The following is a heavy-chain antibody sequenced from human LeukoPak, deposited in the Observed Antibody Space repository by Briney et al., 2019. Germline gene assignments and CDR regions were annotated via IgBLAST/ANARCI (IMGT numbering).Heavy chain of an antibody. J-gene: IGHJ3*02. D-gene: IGHD1-26*01. CDR3: ARTDSGSYSGASDI. Sequence: GGSLRLSCAASGFTFDDYAMHWVRQAPGKGLEWVSGISWNSGSIGYADSVKGRFTISRDNAKDSLYLQMNSLRAEDTALYYCARTDSGSYSGASDIWGQGTMVTVSS. V-gene: IGHV3-9*01. CDR2: ISWNSGSI. CDR1: GFTFDDYA.